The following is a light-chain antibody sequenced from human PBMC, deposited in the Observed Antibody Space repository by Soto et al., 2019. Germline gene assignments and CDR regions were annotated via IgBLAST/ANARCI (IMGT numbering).Light chain of an antibody. CDR2: AAS. V-gene: IGKV1-39*01. J-gene: IGKJ4*01. CDR1: QSISSY. CDR3: QQSYSTPT. Sequence: DIQMTQSPSSLSASVGDRVTITCRASQSISSYLNWYQQKPGKAPKLQIYAASSFQSGVPSRFSGSGSGTDFTLTISSLQPEDFATYYCQQSYSTPTFGGGTKVEIK.